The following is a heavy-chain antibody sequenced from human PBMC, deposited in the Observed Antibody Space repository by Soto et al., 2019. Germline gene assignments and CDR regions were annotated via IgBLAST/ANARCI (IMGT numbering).Heavy chain of an antibody. D-gene: IGHD4-17*01. Sequence: SETLSLTCAVYGGSFSGYYWSWIRQPPGKGLEWIGEINHSGSTNYNPSLKSRVTISVDTSKNQFSLKLSSVTAADTAVYYCARDLADYANSSGYNWFDPWGQGTLVTVSS. CDR1: GGSFSGYY. CDR2: INHSGST. CDR3: ARDLADYANSSGYNWFDP. J-gene: IGHJ5*02. V-gene: IGHV4-34*01.